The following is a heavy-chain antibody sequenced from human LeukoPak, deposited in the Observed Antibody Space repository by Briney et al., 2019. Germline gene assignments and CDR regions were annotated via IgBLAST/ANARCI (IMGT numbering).Heavy chain of an antibody. D-gene: IGHD3-22*01. Sequence: GGSLRLSCAVSGFTFSSYSMNWVRQAPGKGLEWVSSISSSSSYIYYADSVKGRFTISRDNAKNSLYLQMNSLRAEDTAVYHCARDRAYYYDSSAGGDDYWGQGTLVTVSS. CDR2: ISSSSSYI. CDR1: GFTFSSYS. J-gene: IGHJ4*02. CDR3: ARDRAYYYDSSAGGDDY. V-gene: IGHV3-21*01.